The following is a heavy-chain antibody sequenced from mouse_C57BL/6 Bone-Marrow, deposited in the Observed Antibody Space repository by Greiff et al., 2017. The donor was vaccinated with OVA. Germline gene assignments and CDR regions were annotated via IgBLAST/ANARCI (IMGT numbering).Heavy chain of an antibody. Sequence: QVQLKQPGAELVKPGASVKMSCKASGYTFTSYWITWVKQRPGQGLEWIGDIYPGSGSTNYNEKFKSKATLTVDTSSSTAYMQLSSLTSEDSAVYYCARSSDYYGSPWFAYWGQGTLVTVSA. CDR3: ARSSDYYGSPWFAY. V-gene: IGHV1-55*01. D-gene: IGHD1-1*01. CDR1: GYTFTSYW. J-gene: IGHJ3*01. CDR2: IYPGSGST.